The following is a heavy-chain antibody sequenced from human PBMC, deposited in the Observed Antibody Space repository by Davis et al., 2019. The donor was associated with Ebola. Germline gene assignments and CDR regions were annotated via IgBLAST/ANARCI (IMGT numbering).Heavy chain of an antibody. CDR3: ARDPPGDSGYDGDYYYGMDV. Sequence: PSETLSLTCAVYGGSFSGYYWSWIRQPPGKGLEWIGEINHSGSTNYNPSLKSRVTISVDTSKNQFSLKLSSVTAADTAVYYCARDPPGDSGYDGDYYYGMDVWGQGTTVTVSS. CDR1: GGSFSGYY. J-gene: IGHJ6*02. CDR2: INHSGST. V-gene: IGHV4-34*01. D-gene: IGHD5-12*01.